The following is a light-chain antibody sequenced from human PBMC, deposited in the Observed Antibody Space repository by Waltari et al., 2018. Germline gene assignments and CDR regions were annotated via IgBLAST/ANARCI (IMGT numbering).Light chain of an antibody. J-gene: IGKJ4*01. V-gene: IGKV3-11*01. Sequence: EIVLTQSPATLSLSPGERATLSCRASQSVNWYLAWYHQRPGQAPRLLIYDTSNRATGIPARFSGSGSETDFTLTISSLEPVDSAVYYCQQRRNWPLTFGGGTKVEIK. CDR3: QQRRNWPLT. CDR2: DTS. CDR1: QSVNWY.